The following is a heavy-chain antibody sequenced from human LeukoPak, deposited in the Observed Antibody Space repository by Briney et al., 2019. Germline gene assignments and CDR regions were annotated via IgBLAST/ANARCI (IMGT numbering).Heavy chain of an antibody. D-gene: IGHD6-19*01. Sequence: SQTLSLTCAISGDSVSSNSAAWNWIRQSPSRGLEWLGRTYYRSKWYNDYAVSVKSRITINPDTSKNQFSLQLNSVTPEDTAVYYCARAKFRVAVAGRLWFDPWGQGTLVTVSS. V-gene: IGHV6-1*01. J-gene: IGHJ5*02. CDR2: TYYRSKWYN. CDR1: GDSVSSNSAA. CDR3: ARAKFRVAVAGRLWFDP.